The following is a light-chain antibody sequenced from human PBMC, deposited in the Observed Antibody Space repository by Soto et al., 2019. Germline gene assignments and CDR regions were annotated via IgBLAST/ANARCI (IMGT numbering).Light chain of an antibody. Sequence: AIQMTQSPPSLSASVGDRVAITCRASQGITNSLIWYQQRPGKAPKLLIYAASSLQTGVPPRFSGSGSVTHFTLTISSLQTEDFATYHCLQHYDYPPTFGQGTKLEIK. V-gene: IGKV1-6*01. CDR2: AAS. CDR1: QGITNS. CDR3: LQHYDYPPT. J-gene: IGKJ2*01.